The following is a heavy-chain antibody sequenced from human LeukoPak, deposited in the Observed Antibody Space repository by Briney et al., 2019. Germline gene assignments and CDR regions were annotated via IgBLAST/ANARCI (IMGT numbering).Heavy chain of an antibody. CDR3: ARGANKSDGCNSGSAWFDR. V-gene: IGHV1-8*01. Sequence: ASVKVSCKASGYTFTTYDINWVRQATGQGLEWMGWVNPNSGNTGYAQKFQGRVTMTRNTSISTAYMELRRLRSEDTAVYYCARGANKSDGCNSGSAWFDRWGQVTLVTVSS. CDR1: GYTFTTYD. D-gene: IGHD4-23*01. J-gene: IGHJ5*02. CDR2: VNPNSGNT.